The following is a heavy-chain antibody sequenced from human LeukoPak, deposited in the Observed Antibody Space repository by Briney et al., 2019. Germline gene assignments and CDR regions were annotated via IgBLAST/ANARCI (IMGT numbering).Heavy chain of an antibody. V-gene: IGHV4-39*01. Sequence: SETLSLTCTVSGGSINTKAHYWACIRQTPGKGLEWIGSVFYNGNTYYTPSLKRRVAISVPTSKNQFSLRLSSVTAADTAVYYCAKHGEDSTGYYADFFDHCGQGTLITVSS. CDR3: AKHGEDSTGYYADFFDH. CDR2: VFYNGNT. CDR1: GGSINTKAHY. J-gene: IGHJ4*02. D-gene: IGHD3-22*01.